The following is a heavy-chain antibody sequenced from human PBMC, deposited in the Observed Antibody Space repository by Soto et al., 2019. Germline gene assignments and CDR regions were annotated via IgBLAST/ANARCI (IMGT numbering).Heavy chain of an antibody. D-gene: IGHD2-15*01. J-gene: IGHJ4*02. CDR1: GYTFTGYY. CDR3: ASPDPYCSGGSCYFVPFDY. V-gene: IGHV1-2*02. CDR2: INPNSGGT. Sequence: ASVKVSRKASGYTFTGYYMHWVRQAPGQGLEWMGWINPNSGGTNYAQRFQGRVTMTRDTSISTAYMELSRLRSDDTAVYYCASPDPYCSGGSCYFVPFDYWGQGTLVTVSS.